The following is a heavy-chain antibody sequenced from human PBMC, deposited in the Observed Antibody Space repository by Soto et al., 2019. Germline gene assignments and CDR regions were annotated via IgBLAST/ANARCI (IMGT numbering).Heavy chain of an antibody. D-gene: IGHD1-26*01. CDR3: ARGEQYSGRIFDY. V-gene: IGHV6-1*01. Sequence: SQTLSLPCAITGDSVSSNSAGLSWVRQSPSRGLEWLGRTYYRSKWYYEYAVSVRGRITINPDTSKNQYSLQLNSVTPEDTAVYFCARGEQYSGRIFDYWGQGTRVTVS. CDR2: TYYRSKWYY. CDR1: GDSVSSNSAG. J-gene: IGHJ4*01.